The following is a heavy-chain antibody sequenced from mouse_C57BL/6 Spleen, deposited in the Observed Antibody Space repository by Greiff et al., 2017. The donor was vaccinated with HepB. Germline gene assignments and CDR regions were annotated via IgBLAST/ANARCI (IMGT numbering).Heavy chain of an antibody. D-gene: IGHD1-1*01. Sequence: VQLQQSGAELVKPGASVKLSCKASGYTFTSYWMHWVKQRPGQGLEWIGMIHPNSGSTNYNEKFKSKATLTVDKSSSTAYMQLSSLTSEDSAVYYCARTVVATDYAMDYWGQGTSGTVSS. CDR1: GYTFTSYW. J-gene: IGHJ4*01. CDR2: IHPNSGST. V-gene: IGHV1-64*01. CDR3: ARTVVATDYAMDY.